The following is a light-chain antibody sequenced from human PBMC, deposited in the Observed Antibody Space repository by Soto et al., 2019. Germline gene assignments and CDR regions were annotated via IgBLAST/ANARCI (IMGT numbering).Light chain of an antibody. J-gene: IGKJ5*01. Sequence: DIQMTQSPSTLSASVDDRVTITCRASQGISSYLAWYQQKPGKAPKLLIYAASTLQSGVPLRFSGSGSGTSFTLTISSLQPEDFATYYCQQLLSYPITFGQGTRLEIK. CDR2: AAS. CDR1: QGISSY. V-gene: IGKV1-9*01. CDR3: QQLLSYPIT.